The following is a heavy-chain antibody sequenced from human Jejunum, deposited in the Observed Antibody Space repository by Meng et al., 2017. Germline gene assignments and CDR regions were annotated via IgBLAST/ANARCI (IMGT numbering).Heavy chain of an antibody. D-gene: IGHD3-22*01. CDR1: GFTFSSYA. CDR3: ARHPRNYHDGSGYYGDDTFDI. CDR2: ISGSGGGT. V-gene: IGHV3-23*01. J-gene: IGHJ3*02. Sequence: GESLKISCAGSGFTFSSYAMSWVRQAPGKGLEWVSGISGSGGGTYYADSVKGQVTISADKSITTAYLQWSSLKVSNTAMYYCARHPRNYHDGSGYYGDDTFDIWDQGTMVTVSS.